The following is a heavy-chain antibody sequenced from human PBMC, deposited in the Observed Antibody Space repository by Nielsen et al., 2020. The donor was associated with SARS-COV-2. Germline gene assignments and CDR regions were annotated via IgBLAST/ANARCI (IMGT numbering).Heavy chain of an antibody. J-gene: IGHJ4*02. D-gene: IGHD6-19*01. CDR2: IYSGGST. CDR3: TNSRGGDTSGWYEFDY. Sequence: GGSLRLSCAASGFTVSSNYMSWVRQAPGKGLEWVSVIYSGGSTYYADSVKGRFTISRDNSKNTLYLDLNSLRPEDTAVYYCTNSRGGDTSGWYEFDYWGQGTLVTVSS. V-gene: IGHV3-53*05. CDR1: GFTVSSNY.